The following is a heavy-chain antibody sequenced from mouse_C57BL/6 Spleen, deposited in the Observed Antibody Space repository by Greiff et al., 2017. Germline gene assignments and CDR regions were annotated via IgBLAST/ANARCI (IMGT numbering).Heavy chain of an antibody. V-gene: IGHV1-72*01. Sequence: VKLQQPGAELVKPGASVKLSCKASGYTFTSYWMHWVKQRPGRGLEWIGRIDPNSGGTKYNEKFKSKATLTVDKPSSTAYMQLSSLTSEDSAVYYCALITTVVEEFAYWGQGTLVTVSA. D-gene: IGHD1-1*01. CDR1: GYTFTSYW. CDR2: IDPNSGGT. J-gene: IGHJ3*01. CDR3: ALITTVVEEFAY.